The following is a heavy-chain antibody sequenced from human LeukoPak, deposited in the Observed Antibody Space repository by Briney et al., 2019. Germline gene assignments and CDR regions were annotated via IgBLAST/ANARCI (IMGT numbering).Heavy chain of an antibody. D-gene: IGHD4-23*01. CDR3: AREAMVVLQVRNAFDI. V-gene: IGHV1-2*06. Sequence: GASVKVSCKASGYTFTDYYMHWVRQAPGQGLEWMGRINPNSGGTKYAQKFQGRVTMTRDTSISTAYMELSRLRSDDTAVYYCAREAMVVLQVRNAFDIWGQGTMVTVSS. J-gene: IGHJ3*02. CDR2: INPNSGGT. CDR1: GYTFTDYY.